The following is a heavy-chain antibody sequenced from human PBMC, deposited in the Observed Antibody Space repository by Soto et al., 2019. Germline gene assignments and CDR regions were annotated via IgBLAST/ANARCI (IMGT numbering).Heavy chain of an antibody. Sequence: QVQLQESGPGLVKPSLTLSLTCTVSGGSISTGGYYWSWIRQHPGKGLEWIGYIYYTGSTYYTPSLKRRVTISLDTSKNQFSLNLSSVTAADTAVYYCARGTTDWFDPWGQGTLVTVSS. CDR2: IYYTGST. CDR3: ARGTTDWFDP. D-gene: IGHD1-26*01. J-gene: IGHJ5*02. V-gene: IGHV4-31*03. CDR1: GGSISTGGYY.